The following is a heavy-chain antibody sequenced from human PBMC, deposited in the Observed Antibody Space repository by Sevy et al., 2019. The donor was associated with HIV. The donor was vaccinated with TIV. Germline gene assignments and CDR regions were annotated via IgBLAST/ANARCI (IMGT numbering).Heavy chain of an antibody. J-gene: IGHJ4*02. CDR1: GYTLTQLC. V-gene: IGHV1-24*01. Sequence: ALVKVSCKVSGYTLTQLCMHWVRQAPGQGLEWMGSFDPEDREAIYAQKFQVRFTMTEDTSTHTAYMELNSLRSEDTAVYYCATTKDYYDSSGYPFDSWGQGTLVTVSS. CDR3: ATTKDYYDSSGYPFDS. D-gene: IGHD3-22*01. CDR2: FDPEDREA.